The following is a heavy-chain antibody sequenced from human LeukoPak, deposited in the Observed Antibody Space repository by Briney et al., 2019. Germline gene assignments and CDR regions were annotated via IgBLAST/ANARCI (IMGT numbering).Heavy chain of an antibody. D-gene: IGHD3-16*02. CDR1: GYTFTSYA. CDR2: INAGNGNT. V-gene: IGHV1-3*01. CDR3: ARGASLRLGELSLI. Sequence: GASVTVSCKASGYTFTSYAMHWVRQAPGQRLEWMGWINAGNGNTKYSQKFQGRVTITRDTSASTAYMELSSLRSEDTAVYYCARGASLRLGELSLIWGQGTLVTVSS. J-gene: IGHJ4*02.